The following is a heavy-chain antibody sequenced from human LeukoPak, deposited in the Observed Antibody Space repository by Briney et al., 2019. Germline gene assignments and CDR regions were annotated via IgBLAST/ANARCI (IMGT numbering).Heavy chain of an antibody. CDR1: GFTFTSYA. CDR3: AKSRYFDWLSYSDY. Sequence: GGSLRLSCAASGFTFTSYAMSWVRQAPGKGLEWVSTISGSGGSTFYADSVKGRFTISRDNSKNTLYLQMNSLRAEDTAVYYCAKSRYFDWLSYSDYWGQGTLVTVSS. D-gene: IGHD3-9*01. J-gene: IGHJ4*02. V-gene: IGHV3-23*01. CDR2: ISGSGGST.